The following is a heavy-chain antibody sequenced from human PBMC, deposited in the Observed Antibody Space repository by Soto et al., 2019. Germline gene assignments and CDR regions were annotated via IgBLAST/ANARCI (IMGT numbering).Heavy chain of an antibody. Sequence: ASVKVACKASCYTFTSYGISWVRQAPGQGLEWMGWISAYNGNTNYAQKLQGRVTMTTDTSTSTAYMELRSLRSDDTAVYYCARVYYDFWSGYYHWFDPWGQGTLVTVSS. J-gene: IGHJ5*02. V-gene: IGHV1-18*01. CDR3: ARVYYDFWSGYYHWFDP. CDR1: CYTFTSYG. D-gene: IGHD3-3*01. CDR2: ISAYNGNT.